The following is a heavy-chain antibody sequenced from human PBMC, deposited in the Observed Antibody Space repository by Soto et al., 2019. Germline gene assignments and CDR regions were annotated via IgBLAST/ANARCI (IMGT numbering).Heavy chain of an antibody. V-gene: IGHV3-33*01. D-gene: IGHD2-15*01. CDR2: IWYDGSNK. CDR1: GFTFSSYG. CDR3: AREYCSGGSCYLDY. J-gene: IGHJ4*02. Sequence: QVQLVESGGGVVQPGRSLRLSCAASGFTFSSYGMHWVRQAPGKGLEWVAVIWYDGSNKYYADAVKGRFTISRDNSKNTLYLQRSSLRAEDTAVYYCAREYCSGGSCYLDYWGQGTLVTVSS.